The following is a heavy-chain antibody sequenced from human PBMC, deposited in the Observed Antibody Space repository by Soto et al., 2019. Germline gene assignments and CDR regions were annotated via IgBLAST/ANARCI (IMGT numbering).Heavy chain of an antibody. V-gene: IGHV4-31*03. CDR1: GGSISSGGYY. Sequence: SETLSLTCTVSGGSISSGGYYWSWIRQHPGKGLEWIGYIYYSGSTYYNPSLKSRVTISVDTSKNQFSLRAEDTAVYFCARDPSYYGSGSYYYFDYWGQGALVTVSS. CDR2: IYYSGST. J-gene: IGHJ4*02. D-gene: IGHD3-10*01. CDR3: ARDPSYYGSGSYYYFDY.